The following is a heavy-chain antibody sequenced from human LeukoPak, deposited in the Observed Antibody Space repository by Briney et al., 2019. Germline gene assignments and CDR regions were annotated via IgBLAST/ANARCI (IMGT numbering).Heavy chain of an antibody. D-gene: IGHD5-12*01. CDR2: FDPEDGET. CDR3: ATSGGYDRAYYYYMDV. Sequence: ASVKVSCKVSGYTLTELSMHWVRQAPGKGLEWMGGFDPEDGETIYAQKFQGRVTMTEDTSTDTAYMELSSLRSEDTAVYYCATSGGYDRAYYYYMDVWGEGTTVTVSS. V-gene: IGHV1-24*01. CDR1: GYTLTELS. J-gene: IGHJ6*03.